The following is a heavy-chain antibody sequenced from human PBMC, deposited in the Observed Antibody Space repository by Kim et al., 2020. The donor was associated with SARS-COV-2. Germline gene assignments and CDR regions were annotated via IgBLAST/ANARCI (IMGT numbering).Heavy chain of an antibody. CDR3: AKDYSSGWYLEPIDY. J-gene: IGHJ4*02. CDR2: ISGSGGST. CDR1: GFTFSSYA. D-gene: IGHD6-19*01. V-gene: IGHV3-23*01. Sequence: GGSLRLSCAASGFTFSSYAMSWVRQAPGKGLEWVSAISGSGGSTYYADSVKGRFTISRDNSKNTLYLQMNSLRAEDTAVYYCAKDYSSGWYLEPIDYWGQGALVTVSS.